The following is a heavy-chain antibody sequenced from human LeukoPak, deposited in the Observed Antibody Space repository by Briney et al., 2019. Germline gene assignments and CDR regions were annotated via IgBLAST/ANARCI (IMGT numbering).Heavy chain of an antibody. J-gene: IGHJ6*02. CDR3: ARRWLGDPYGMDV. CDR2: ISGSGGST. CDR1: GFTFSSYA. V-gene: IGHV3-23*01. Sequence: GGSLRLSCAASGFTFSSYAMSWVRQAPGKGLEWVSAISGSGGSTYYADSVKGRFTISRDNSKNTLYLQMNSLRAEDTAVYYCARRWLGDPYGMDVWGQGTTVSVSS. D-gene: IGHD3-10*01.